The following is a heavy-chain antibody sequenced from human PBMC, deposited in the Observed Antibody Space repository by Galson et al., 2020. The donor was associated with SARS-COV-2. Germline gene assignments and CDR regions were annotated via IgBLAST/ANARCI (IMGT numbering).Heavy chain of an antibody. CDR1: GTSIGSGSYS. Sequence: SETLSLTCPVSGTSIGSGSYSWNWIRQPPGKGLEWLVYIFQSGGTYYNPSLKSRVTISGDRSKNQFSLRLSSVTAADAAVDYCARLHYGEYAPEAFDIWGPGTRVTVAS. J-gene: IGHJ3*02. CDR2: IFQSGGT. V-gene: IGHV4-30-2*01. D-gene: IGHD4-17*01. CDR3: ARLHYGEYAPEAFDI.